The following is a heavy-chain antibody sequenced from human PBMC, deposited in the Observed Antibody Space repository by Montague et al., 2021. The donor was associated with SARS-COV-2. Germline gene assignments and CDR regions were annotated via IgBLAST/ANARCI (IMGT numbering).Heavy chain of an antibody. CDR1: GDSISTDNW. D-gene: IGHD2-2*01. V-gene: IGHV4-4*02. CDR2: IYHTGST. Sequence: SETLSLTCVVSGDSISTDNWWTWVRLPPGKGLEWVGEIYHTGSTKYKPSLKSRVSMSVDKSWNQFFLGLTSVTAADTAVYYCARFAYRLLFIASYYGMDVWGQGTTVTLSS. CDR3: ARFAYRLLFIASYYGMDV. J-gene: IGHJ6*02.